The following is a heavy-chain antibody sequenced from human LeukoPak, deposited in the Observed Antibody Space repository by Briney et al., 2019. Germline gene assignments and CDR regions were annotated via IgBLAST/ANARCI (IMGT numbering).Heavy chain of an antibody. Sequence: ASVTVSCTASGGTFSSYAISWVRQAPGQGLEWMGGIIPIFGTANYAQKFQGRVTITADESTSTAYMELSSLRSEDTAVYYCAGGYYYDSSGYYSPEYWGQGTLVTVSS. CDR3: AGGYYYDSSGYYSPEY. CDR1: GGTFSSYA. J-gene: IGHJ4*02. D-gene: IGHD3-22*01. V-gene: IGHV1-69*13. CDR2: IIPIFGTA.